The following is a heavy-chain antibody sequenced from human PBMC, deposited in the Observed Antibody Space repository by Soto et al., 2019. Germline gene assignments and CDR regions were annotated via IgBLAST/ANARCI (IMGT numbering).Heavy chain of an antibody. CDR1: GFTFSRYG. CDR3: AKDYDYGDYATDY. D-gene: IGHD4-17*01. J-gene: IGHJ4*02. CDR2: ISYDGSNK. Sequence: HVQLVESGGGVVQPGRSLRLSCAASGFTFSRYGMHWVRQAPGKGLEWVAIISYDGSNKYYADSVKGRFTISRDSSKNTLYLQMNSLRAEDTAMYYCAKDYDYGDYATDYWGQGTPVTVSS. V-gene: IGHV3-30*18.